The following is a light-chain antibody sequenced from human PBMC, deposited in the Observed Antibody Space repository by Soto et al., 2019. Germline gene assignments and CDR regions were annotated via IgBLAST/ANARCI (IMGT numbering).Light chain of an antibody. CDR2: DAS. CDR1: QSVSSY. J-gene: IGKJ1*01. V-gene: IGKV3-20*01. CDR3: QQYGSSPQT. Sequence: EIVLTQSPATLSLSPGERATLSCRASQSVSSYLAWYQQKPGQAPRLLIYDASNRATGIPARFSGSGSGTAFTLTINRLEPEDFAVYFCQQYGSSPQTFGQGTKVDIK.